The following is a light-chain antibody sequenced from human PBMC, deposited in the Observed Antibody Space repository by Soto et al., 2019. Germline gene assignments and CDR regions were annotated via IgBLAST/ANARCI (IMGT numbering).Light chain of an antibody. CDR3: QQYGSSPWT. Sequence: EIVMTQSPATLSVSPGERATPSCRASQSVTSNYLGWYQQKPGQAPRLLIYGASRRATDIPDRFSGSGSGTDFTLTISRLEPEDFAVYYCQQYGSSPWTFGQGTKVDIK. J-gene: IGKJ1*01. V-gene: IGKV3-20*01. CDR1: QSVTSNY. CDR2: GAS.